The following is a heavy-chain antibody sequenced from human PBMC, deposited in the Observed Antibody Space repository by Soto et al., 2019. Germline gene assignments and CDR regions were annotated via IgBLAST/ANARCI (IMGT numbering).Heavy chain of an antibody. V-gene: IGHV5-51*01. CDR2: IYPGDSDT. D-gene: IGHD3-16*02. CDR1: GYSFTSYW. CDR3: ARQDDYVWGSYRTTTGPFDY. J-gene: IGHJ4*02. Sequence: GESLKISCKGSGYSFTSYWIGWVRQMPGKGLEWMGIIYPGDSDTRYSPSFQGQVTISADKSISTAYLQWSSLKASDTAMYYCARQDDYVWGSYRTTTGPFDYWGQGTLVTVSS.